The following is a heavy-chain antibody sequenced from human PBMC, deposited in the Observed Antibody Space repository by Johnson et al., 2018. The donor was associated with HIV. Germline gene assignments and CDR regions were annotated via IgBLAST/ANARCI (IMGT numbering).Heavy chain of an antibody. CDR3: ARGMARIAFDI. D-gene: IGHD5-24*01. Sequence: PGQGLVWVSGISWNSGSIGYADSVKGRFTISRDNAKNSLYLQMNSLRAEDTALYYCARGMARIAFDIWGQGTMVTVSS. J-gene: IGHJ3*02. V-gene: IGHV3-9*01. CDR2: ISWNSGSI.